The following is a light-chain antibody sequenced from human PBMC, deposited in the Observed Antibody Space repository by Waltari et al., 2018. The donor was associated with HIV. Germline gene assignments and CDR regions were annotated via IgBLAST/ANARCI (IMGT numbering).Light chain of an antibody. V-gene: IGLV2-14*01. CDR1: SSDVGASTY. Sequence: QSALTQPASVSGSPGQSISISFTGTSSDVGASTYVPWYQQHPGQAPKLIIYDVNYRPSGISSRFSGSKSGNTASLTISGLQAEDEADYYCSSYTGSDTLLGVFGTGTKITVL. J-gene: IGLJ1*01. CDR2: DVN. CDR3: SSYTGSDTLLGV.